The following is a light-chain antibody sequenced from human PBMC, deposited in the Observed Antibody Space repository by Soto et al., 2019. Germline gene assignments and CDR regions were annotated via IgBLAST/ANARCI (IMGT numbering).Light chain of an antibody. V-gene: IGKV1-39*01. Sequence: DIQMTQSPSSLSASVGDRVTITCRASQSISSYLHWYQQKPGKAPQLLIYAASSLQSGVPSRFSGSGAGTDFTLTISSLQPEDFATYYCQQSYSTPWTVGQGTKVEIK. CDR3: QQSYSTPWT. CDR2: AAS. CDR1: QSISSY. J-gene: IGKJ1*01.